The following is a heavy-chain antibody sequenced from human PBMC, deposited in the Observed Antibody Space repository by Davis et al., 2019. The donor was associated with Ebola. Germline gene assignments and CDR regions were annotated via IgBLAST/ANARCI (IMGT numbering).Heavy chain of an antibody. Sequence: GGSLRLSCTDPVITFSSYAMTWVRQAPGKGLEWVSAISGSGGSTYYADSVKGRFTISRDNSKKTLYLPMNSLRAEDTAVYYCAKSGLSFGVVKYHYGMDVWGKGTTVTVSS. CDR2: ISGSGGST. D-gene: IGHD3-3*01. J-gene: IGHJ6*04. CDR1: VITFSSYA. CDR3: AKSGLSFGVVKYHYGMDV. V-gene: IGHV3-23*01.